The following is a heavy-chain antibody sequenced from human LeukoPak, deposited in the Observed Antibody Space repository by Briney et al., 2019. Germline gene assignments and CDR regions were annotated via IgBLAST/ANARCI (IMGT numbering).Heavy chain of an antibody. J-gene: IGHJ4*02. CDR2: IYSGGRT. CDR3: ATDYGSGTYYTLDC. D-gene: IGHD3-10*01. V-gene: IGHV3-53*01. CDR1: GFIASNKY. Sequence: GGSLRLSCAASGFIASNKYMSWVRQAPGKGLEWVSIIYSGGRTYYADSVKGRFTISRDNSKNTLYLQMNSLRAEDTAVYYCATDYGSGTYYTLDCWGQGTLVTVSS.